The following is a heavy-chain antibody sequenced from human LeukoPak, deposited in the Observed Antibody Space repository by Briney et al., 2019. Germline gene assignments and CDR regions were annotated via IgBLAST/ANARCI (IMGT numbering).Heavy chain of an antibody. CDR1: GYTFTTYY. CDR2: INPSDGST. CDR3: ARDSVRGSGSYHQY. D-gene: IGHD3-10*01. V-gene: IGHV1-46*01. Sequence: GASVKVSCKSSGYTFTTYYMHWVRQAPGQGLEWMGIINPSDGSTSYEQTFQGRVTMTRDTSTSTVYMELSSLTSEDTAVYYCARDSVRGSGSYHQYWGQGTLVSVSS. J-gene: IGHJ4*02.